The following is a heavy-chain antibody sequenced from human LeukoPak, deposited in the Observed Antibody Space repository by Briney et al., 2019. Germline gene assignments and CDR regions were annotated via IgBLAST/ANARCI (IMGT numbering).Heavy chain of an antibody. J-gene: IGHJ6*03. D-gene: IGHD5-18*01. CDR2: VYHSGST. CDR1: GYSINSGYY. V-gene: IGHV4-38-2*02. Sequence: SETLSLTCTVSGYSINSGYYWVWIRQPPGKGLEWIGSVYHSGSTYYNPSLKSRVTISVDTSKNQFSLNLSSVTAADTAVYYCARVVRSAMANYYYYYMDVWGKGTTVTISS. CDR3: ARVVRSAMANYYYYYMDV.